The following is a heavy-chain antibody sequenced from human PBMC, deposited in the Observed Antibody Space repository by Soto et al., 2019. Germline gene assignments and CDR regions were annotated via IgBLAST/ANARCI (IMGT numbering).Heavy chain of an antibody. Sequence: PSETLSLTCAVSGYSISSGYYWGWIRQPPGKGLEWIGSIYHSGNTYNNPSLKSRVTISVDTSKNQFSLKLSSVTAADTAVYYCVRECSTSCYERENYFDYWGQGTLVTVSS. D-gene: IGHD2-2*01. V-gene: IGHV4-38-2*02. J-gene: IGHJ4*02. CDR3: VRECSTSCYERENYFDY. CDR2: IYHSGNT. CDR1: GYSISSGYY.